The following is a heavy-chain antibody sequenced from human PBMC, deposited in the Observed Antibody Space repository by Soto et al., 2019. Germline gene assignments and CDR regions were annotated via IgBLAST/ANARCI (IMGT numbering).Heavy chain of an antibody. V-gene: IGHV1-2*04. CDR3: ARGNPYDFWSGDIAYYFDY. CDR2: INPNSGGT. D-gene: IGHD3-3*01. CDR1: GYTFTGYY. Sequence: ASVKVSCKASGYTFTGYYMHWVRQAPGQGLEWMGWINPNSGGTNYAQKFQGWVTMTRDTSISTAYMELSRLRSDDTAVYYCARGNPYDFWSGDIAYYFDYWGQGTLVTVSS. J-gene: IGHJ4*02.